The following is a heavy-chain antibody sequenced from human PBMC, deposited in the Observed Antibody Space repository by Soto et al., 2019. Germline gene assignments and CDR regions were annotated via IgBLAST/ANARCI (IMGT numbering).Heavy chain of an antibody. V-gene: IGHV3-21*01. CDR2: ISGSSSYI. J-gene: IGHJ4*02. D-gene: IGHD3-10*02. CDR3: AIICSSYCGTRVFFDL. CDR1: GYTFSGCS. Sequence: PGGNLRLSCAASGYTFSGCSITWVLQSPGKGLQWVSSISGSSSYIYYADSVKGRFTISRDNAKNSLYLQMNSLRAEDTAVYYCAIICSSYCGTRVFFDLSGQGTLGSVFS.